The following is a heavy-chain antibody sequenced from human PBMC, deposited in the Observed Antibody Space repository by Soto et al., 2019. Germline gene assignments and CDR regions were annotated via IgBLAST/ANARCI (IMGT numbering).Heavy chain of an antibody. D-gene: IGHD3-10*01. CDR2: ISYDGSNK. CDR3: ARAAMVRGVISCADY. CDR1: GFTFSSYA. V-gene: IGHV3-30-3*01. Sequence: PGGSLRLSCAASGFTFSSYAMHWVRQAPGKGLEWVAVISYDGSNKYYADSVKGRFTISRDNSKNTLYLQMNSLRAEDTAVYYCARAAMVRGVISCADYWGQGTLVTVSS. J-gene: IGHJ4*02.